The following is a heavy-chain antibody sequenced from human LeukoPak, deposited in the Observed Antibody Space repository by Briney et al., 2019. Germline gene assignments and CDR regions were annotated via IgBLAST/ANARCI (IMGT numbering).Heavy chain of an antibody. CDR3: ASRGYCSSTSCSKGAFDI. CDR1: GFTVSSSY. J-gene: IGHJ3*02. CDR2: IYSGGST. Sequence: GGSLRLSCAASGFTVSSSYMSWVRQAPGKGLEWVSVIYSGGSTYYADPVKGRFTISRDNSKNTLYLQMNSLRAEDTAVYCCASRGYCSSTSCSKGAFDIWGQGTMVTVSS. D-gene: IGHD2-2*03. V-gene: IGHV3-53*01.